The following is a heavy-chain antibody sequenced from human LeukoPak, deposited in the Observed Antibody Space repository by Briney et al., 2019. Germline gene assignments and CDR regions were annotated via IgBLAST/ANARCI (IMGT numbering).Heavy chain of an antibody. CDR3: ARVSSSSWYGSFYFDY. D-gene: IGHD6-13*01. CDR1: GYSISSGYY. Sequence: SETLSLTCTVSGYSISSGYYWGWIRQPPGKGLEWIGSMFQSGSTYKNPSLKSRVTISVDTSKNQFSLKLSSVTAADTAVYYCARVSSSSWYGSFYFDYWGQGTLVTVSS. CDR2: MFQSGST. V-gene: IGHV4-38-2*02. J-gene: IGHJ4*02.